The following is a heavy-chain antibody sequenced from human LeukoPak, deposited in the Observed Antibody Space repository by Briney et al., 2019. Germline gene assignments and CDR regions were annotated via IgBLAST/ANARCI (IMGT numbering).Heavy chain of an antibody. V-gene: IGHV3-30-3*01. CDR1: GFTFSSYA. J-gene: IGHJ4*02. CDR3: ARGSPVDY. Sequence: GRSLRLSCAASGFTFSSYAMYWVRQAPGKGLEWVAVTSYDGSNKYYADSVKGRFTISRDNSKNTLYPQMNSLRVEDTAVYYCARGSPVDYWGQGTLVTVSS. CDR2: TSYDGSNK.